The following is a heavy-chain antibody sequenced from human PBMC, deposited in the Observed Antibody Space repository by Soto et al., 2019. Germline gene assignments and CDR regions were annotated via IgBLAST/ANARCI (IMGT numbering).Heavy chain of an antibody. CDR1: GYTFTGYY. CDR3: ARVEDDFWSGYPSPYYNYYDMDV. Sequence: ASVKVSCKASGYTFTGYYMHWVRQAPGQGLEWMGWINPNSGGTNYAQKFQGRVTMTRDTSISTAYMELSRLRSYDTAVYYCARVEDDFWSGYPSPYYNYYDMDVWGQGTTVTVSS. D-gene: IGHD3-3*01. V-gene: IGHV1-2*02. CDR2: INPNSGGT. J-gene: IGHJ6*02.